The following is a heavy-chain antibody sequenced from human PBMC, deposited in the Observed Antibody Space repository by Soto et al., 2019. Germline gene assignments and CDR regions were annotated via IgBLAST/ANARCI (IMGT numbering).Heavy chain of an antibody. D-gene: IGHD4-17*01. J-gene: IGHJ5*02. CDR3: ARVGDFGDYVVYNWFDP. CDR2: IYYSGST. Sequence: SETLSLTCTVSGGSISSSSYYWGWIRQPPGKGLEWIGSIYYSGSTYYNPSLKSRVTISVDTSKNQFSLKLSSVTAADTAVYYCARVGDFGDYVVYNWFDPWGQGTLVTVSS. CDR1: GGSISSSSYY. V-gene: IGHV4-39*01.